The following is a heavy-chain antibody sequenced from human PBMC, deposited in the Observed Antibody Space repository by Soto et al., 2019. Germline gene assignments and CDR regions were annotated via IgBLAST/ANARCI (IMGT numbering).Heavy chain of an antibody. V-gene: IGHV4-34*01. Sequence: EPLSPTFSVDGWSFIATSWTGSAKSPGKGLEWIGDINHSGRVNYSPSLKGRVTISLDTSKNKFSLTLSAVTAADTAMYYCSTRAYDTNGYYRFDHWGQGTLVTVSS. D-gene: IGHD3-22*01. CDR2: INHSGRV. CDR3: STRAYDTNGYYRFDH. CDR1: GWSFIATS. J-gene: IGHJ5*02.